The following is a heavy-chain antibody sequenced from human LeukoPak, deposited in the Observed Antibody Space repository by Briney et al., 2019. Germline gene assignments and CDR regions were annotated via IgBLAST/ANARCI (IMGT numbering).Heavy chain of an antibody. CDR3: ARDSYYYDSSGYYKLPFDY. CDR1: GFTFSSYS. D-gene: IGHD3-22*01. Sequence: PGGSLRLSCAASGFTFSSYSMDWVRQAPGKGLEWVSYISSSSSTIYYADSVKGRFTISRDNAKNSLYLQMNSLRAEDTAVYYCARDSYYYDSSGYYKLPFDYWGQGTLVTVSS. CDR2: ISSSSSTI. J-gene: IGHJ4*02. V-gene: IGHV3-48*01.